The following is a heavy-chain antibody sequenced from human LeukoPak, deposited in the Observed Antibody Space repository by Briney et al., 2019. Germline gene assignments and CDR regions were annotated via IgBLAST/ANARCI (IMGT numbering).Heavy chain of an antibody. J-gene: IGHJ4*02. CDR1: GFTFSSYS. CDR3: VKQRRYCSGDSCYQRTFDY. V-gene: IGHV3-23*01. Sequence: GGSLRLSCAASGFTFSSYSMNWVRQAPGKGLEWVSAISGSGGSTYYADSVKGRFTISRDNSKNTLYLQMNSLRAEDTAVYYCVKQRRYCSGDSCYQRTFDYWGQGTLVTVSS. D-gene: IGHD2-15*01. CDR2: ISGSGGST.